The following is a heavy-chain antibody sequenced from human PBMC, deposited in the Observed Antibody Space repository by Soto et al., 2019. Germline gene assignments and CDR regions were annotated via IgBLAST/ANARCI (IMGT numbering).Heavy chain of an antibody. CDR2: IYTGGRT. CDR1: GFTVSANY. J-gene: IGHJ4*02. CDR3: AREAYSDSWYFDN. V-gene: IGHV3-66*01. Sequence: EVQLVESGGGLVQPGGSLRLSCAASGFTVSANYMSWVRQAPGKGLEWVSVIYTGGRTYYADSVKGRFSISRDNSENTLYLQVNSLRAEDTAVYYCAREAYSDSWYFDNWGQGTLVTVSS. D-gene: IGHD6-13*01.